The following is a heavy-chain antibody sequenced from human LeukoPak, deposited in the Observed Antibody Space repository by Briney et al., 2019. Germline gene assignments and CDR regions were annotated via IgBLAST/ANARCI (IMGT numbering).Heavy chain of an antibody. CDR3: AKGYCSGVTCHSGLFDY. CDR1: GFIFNNYA. J-gene: IGHJ4*02. D-gene: IGHD2-15*01. V-gene: IGHV3-23*01. Sequence: GGSLRLSCAASGFIFNNYAMSWVRQAPGKGLEWVSAISSSGGRTYYANSVKGRFTISRDNSKNTLYLQMNSLRAEDTAVYYCAKGYCSGVTCHSGLFDYWGQGTLVTVSS. CDR2: ISSSGGRT.